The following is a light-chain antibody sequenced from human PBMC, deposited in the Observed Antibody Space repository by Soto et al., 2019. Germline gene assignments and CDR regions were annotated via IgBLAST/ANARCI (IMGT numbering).Light chain of an antibody. CDR2: GAS. CDR3: QQFAGLWT. Sequence: EVVLTQSPGTLSLSPGERATLSCRARQTVSNTYLAWYQQKPGQAPRLLIYGASSRATGVPDRFSGSGSGTDFTLTISRLEPEDFAVYYCQQFAGLWTFGHGTKVEIK. J-gene: IGKJ1*01. CDR1: QTVSNTY. V-gene: IGKV3-20*01.